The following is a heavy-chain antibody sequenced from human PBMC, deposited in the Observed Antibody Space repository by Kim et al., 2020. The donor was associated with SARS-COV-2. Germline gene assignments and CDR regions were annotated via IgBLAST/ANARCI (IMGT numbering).Heavy chain of an antibody. J-gene: IGHJ4*02. CDR2: ISGSGGST. CDR3: AKAKQVTFGGVIDKAGGFDY. D-gene: IGHD3-16*02. CDR1: GFTFSSYA. V-gene: IGHV3-23*01. Sequence: GGSLRLSCAASGFTFSSYAMSWVRQAPGKGLEWVSAISGSGGSTYYADSVKGRFTISRDNSKNTLYLQMNSLRAEDTAVYYCAKAKQVTFGGVIDKAGGFDYWGQGTLVTVSS.